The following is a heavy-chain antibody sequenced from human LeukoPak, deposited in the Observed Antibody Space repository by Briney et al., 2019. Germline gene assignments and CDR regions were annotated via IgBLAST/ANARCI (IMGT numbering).Heavy chain of an antibody. V-gene: IGHV3-48*02. Sequence: PGGSLRLSCAASGFTFSSYGMNWVRQAPGKGLEWVSYIGTSSSTMYYADSVKGRFTISRDNAKNSLYLQMNSLRDEDTAVYYCGRHDYGGNSGDNWGQGTLVTVSS. CDR2: IGTSSSTM. J-gene: IGHJ4*02. CDR3: GRHDYGGNSGDN. D-gene: IGHD4-23*01. CDR1: GFTFSSYG.